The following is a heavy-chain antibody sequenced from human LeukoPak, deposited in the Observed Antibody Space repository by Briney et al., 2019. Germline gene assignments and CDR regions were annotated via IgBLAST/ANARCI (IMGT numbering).Heavy chain of an antibody. V-gene: IGHV3-11*04. CDR3: ATQDYYDSSGLVDY. D-gene: IGHD3-22*01. Sequence: GGSLRLSCAASGFTFSDYYMSWIRQAPGKGLEWVSYISSSGSTIYYADSVKGRFTISRDNAKNSLYLQMNSLRAEDTAVYYCATQDYYDSSGLVDYWGQGTLVTVSS. J-gene: IGHJ4*02. CDR1: GFTFSDYY. CDR2: ISSSGSTI.